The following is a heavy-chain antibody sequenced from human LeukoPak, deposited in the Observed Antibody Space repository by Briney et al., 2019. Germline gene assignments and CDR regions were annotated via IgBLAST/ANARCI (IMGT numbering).Heavy chain of an antibody. CDR2: IYYSGST. J-gene: IGHJ3*02. D-gene: IGHD2-15*01. Sequence: SQTLSLSCTVSGGSISSGDYYWSWIRQPPGEGLEWIGYIYYSGSTYYNPSLKSRVTISVDTSKNQFSLKLSSVTAADTAVYYCARDAGSHHDAFDIWGQGTMVTVSS. CDR3: ARDAGSHHDAFDI. CDR1: GGSISSGDYY. V-gene: IGHV4-30-4*01.